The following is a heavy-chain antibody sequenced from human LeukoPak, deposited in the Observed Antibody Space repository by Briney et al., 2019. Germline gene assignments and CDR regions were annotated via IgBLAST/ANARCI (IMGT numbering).Heavy chain of an antibody. D-gene: IGHD2-2*01. CDR3: AGGIVVVPAAPFDY. CDR2: IKPDANDK. CDR1: GFIFSNYW. V-gene: IGHV3-7*03. J-gene: IGHJ4*02. Sequence: GGSLRLSCAASGFIFSNYWMTWVRQAPGKGLEWVANIKPDANDKYYMDSVKGRFTISRDNAKNSLYLQMNSLRAEDTAVYYCAGGIVVVPAAPFDYWGQGTLVTVSS.